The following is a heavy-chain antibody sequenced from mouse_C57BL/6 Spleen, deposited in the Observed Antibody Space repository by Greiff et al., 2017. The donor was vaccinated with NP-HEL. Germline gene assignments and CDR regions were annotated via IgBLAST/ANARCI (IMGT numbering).Heavy chain of an antibody. J-gene: IGHJ4*01. Sequence: QVQLQQSGAELVKPGASVKMSCKASGYTFTSYWITWVKQRPGQGLEWIGDIYPGSGSTNYNEKFKSKATLTVDTSSSTASMQLSSLTSEDSAVYYCARRGSTVDMGCAVDYGGKGTSDTVSS. CDR3: ARRGSTVDMGCAVDY. CDR2: IYPGSGST. CDR1: GYTFTSYW. D-gene: IGHD2-1*01. V-gene: IGHV1-55*01.